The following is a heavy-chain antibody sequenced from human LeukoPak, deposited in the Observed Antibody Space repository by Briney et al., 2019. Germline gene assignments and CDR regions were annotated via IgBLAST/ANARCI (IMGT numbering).Heavy chain of an antibody. D-gene: IGHD3-22*01. CDR2: IYHSGST. Sequence: SETLSLTCSVSDYSISSGYYWGWIRQSPGKGLEWIGSIYHSGSTYYNPSLKSRVTISVDTSKNQFSLKLSSVTAADTAVYYCARGIPYYDSSGFLYNWFDPWGQGTLVTVSS. CDR1: DYSISSGYY. J-gene: IGHJ5*02. CDR3: ARGIPYYDSSGFLYNWFDP. V-gene: IGHV4-38-2*02.